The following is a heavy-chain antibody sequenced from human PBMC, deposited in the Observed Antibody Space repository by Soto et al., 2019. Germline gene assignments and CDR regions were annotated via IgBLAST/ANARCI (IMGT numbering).Heavy chain of an antibody. CDR3: ARGLYTGSPHFFY. D-gene: IGHD1-26*01. CDR1: GGSFSGYY. V-gene: IGHV4-34*01. J-gene: IGHJ4*02. Sequence: SETLSLTCAVYGGSFSGYYWSWIRQPPGKGLEWIGEINHSGSTNYNPSLKSRVTISVDTSKNQFSLKLSSVTAADTAVYYCARGLYTGSPHFFYWGQGTLVTVSS. CDR2: INHSGST.